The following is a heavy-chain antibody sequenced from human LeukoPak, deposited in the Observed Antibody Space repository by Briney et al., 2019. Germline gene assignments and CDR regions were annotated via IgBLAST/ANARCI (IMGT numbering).Heavy chain of an antibody. CDR1: GFTFSSYW. CDR2: IKQDGSEK. V-gene: IGHV3-7*01. Sequence: GGSLRLSCAASGFTFSSYWMSWVRQAPGKGLEWVANIKQDGSEKYYVDSVKGRFTISRDNAKNSLYLQMNSLRAEDTAVYYCARETGDYYYYGMDAWGQGTTVTVSS. CDR3: ARETGDYYYYGMDA. J-gene: IGHJ6*02.